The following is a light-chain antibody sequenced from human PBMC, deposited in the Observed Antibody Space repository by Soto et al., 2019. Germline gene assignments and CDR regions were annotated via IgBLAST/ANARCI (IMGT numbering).Light chain of an antibody. V-gene: IGKV3-11*01. CDR1: QSVSSY. J-gene: IGKJ5*01. CDR3: QQRSNWPPIP. CDR2: DAS. Sequence: EIVLTQSPATLSLSPGERATLSCRASQSVSSYLAWYQQKPGQAPRLLIYDASNRATGIPARFSGSGSGTDFTLPISSLEPEDFAFYYCQQRSNWPPIPFGQGTRLEIK.